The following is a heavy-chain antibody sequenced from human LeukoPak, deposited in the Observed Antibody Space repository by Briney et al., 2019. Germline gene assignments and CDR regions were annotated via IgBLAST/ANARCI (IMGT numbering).Heavy chain of an antibody. CDR3: ARVGGMPTINHAPFDI. CDR1: GGSISSSSYY. Sequence: SETLSLTCTVSGGSISSSSYYWNWLRQPPGRGLEWLGYIYHSGSTNYNHSFRSRVTISLYRSKSHFSLNLTSVTPADTATYSCARVGGMPTINHAPFDIWGHGTMVTVSS. V-gene: IGHV4-61*03. CDR2: IYHSGST. D-gene: IGHD3-10*01. J-gene: IGHJ3*02.